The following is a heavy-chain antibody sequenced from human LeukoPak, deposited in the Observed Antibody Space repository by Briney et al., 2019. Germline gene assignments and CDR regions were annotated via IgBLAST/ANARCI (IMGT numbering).Heavy chain of an antibody. D-gene: IGHD1-26*01. CDR3: ARDRGGSYSAIDY. CDR2: ISSSSSTI. Sequence: GGSLRLSCAASGFTFSSYSMNWVRQTPGKGLEWVSFISSSSSTIYYADSVKGRFTISRDNAKNSLYLQMNSLRAEDTAVYYCARDRGGSYSAIDYWGQGTLVTVSS. V-gene: IGHV3-48*04. J-gene: IGHJ4*02. CDR1: GFTFSSYS.